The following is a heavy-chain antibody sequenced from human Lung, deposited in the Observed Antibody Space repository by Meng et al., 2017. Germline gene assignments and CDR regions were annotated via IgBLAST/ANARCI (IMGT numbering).Heavy chain of an antibody. D-gene: IGHD4-11*01. V-gene: IGHV4-34*01. CDR3: ARGPTTMAHDFDY. CDR1: CGSFSDYY. Sequence: PVEPWGAGLLKPSETLALTCVCSCGSFSDYYLSWIRQPPGKGLEWIGEINHSGSTNYNPSLERRATISVDTSQNNLSLKLSSVTAADSAVYYCARGPTTMAHDFDYWGQGTLVTVSS. J-gene: IGHJ4*02. CDR2: INHSGST.